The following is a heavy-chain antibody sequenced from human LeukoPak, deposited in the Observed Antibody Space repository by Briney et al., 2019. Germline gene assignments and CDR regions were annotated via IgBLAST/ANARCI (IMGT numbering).Heavy chain of an antibody. CDR2: LFYTGNT. CDR1: GFPIRNYF. J-gene: IGHJ3*02. CDR3: AREDAFDI. V-gene: IGHV4-59*01. Sequence: SETLSLTCTVSGFPIRNYFWSWIRQSPEKGLEWIAYLFYTGNTKYNPSLESRATISVDMSKNQIFLNLTSVTAADTALYYCAREDAFDIWGPGTMVTVSA.